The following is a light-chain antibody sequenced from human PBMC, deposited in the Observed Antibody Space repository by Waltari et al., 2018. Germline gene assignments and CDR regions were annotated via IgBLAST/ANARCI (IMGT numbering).Light chain of an antibody. CDR2: AAS. CDR3: HQRGAWPRGGT. Sequence: EAVLTQSPATLSLSPGERDTLSCRASQSVRSFLAWYQQRPGQAPRLLIDAASNRATGIPARFSGSGSGTDFTLTINSLEPEDSAVYYCHQRGAWPRGGTFGPGTKVDIK. V-gene: IGKV3-11*01. J-gene: IGKJ3*01. CDR1: QSVRSF.